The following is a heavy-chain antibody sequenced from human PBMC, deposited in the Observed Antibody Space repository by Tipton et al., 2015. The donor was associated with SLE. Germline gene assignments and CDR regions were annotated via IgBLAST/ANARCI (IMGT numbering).Heavy chain of an antibody. Sequence: TLSLTCTVSGGSISSSDDYWGWIRQSPGKELEWIGSTYFSGSTYYNPSLKSRVTTSVDMSKNQFSLKLSSVTAADTAVYYCARVYSSSSEYFDLWGRGTLVTVSS. CDR2: TYFSGST. V-gene: IGHV4-39*07. J-gene: IGHJ2*01. CDR3: ARVYSSSSEYFDL. D-gene: IGHD6-6*01. CDR1: GGSISSSDDY.